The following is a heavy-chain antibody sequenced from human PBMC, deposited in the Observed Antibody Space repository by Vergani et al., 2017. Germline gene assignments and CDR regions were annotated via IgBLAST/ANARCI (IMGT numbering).Heavy chain of an antibody. J-gene: IGHJ3*02. CDR2: INPSSGST. CDR3: ARDRRRIAAAGTDDAFDI. CDR1: GYTFTSYY. Sequence: QVQLVQSGAEVKKPGASVKVSCKASGYTFTSYYMHWVRQAPGQGLEWMGIINPSSGSTSYAQKFQGRVTMTRDTSTSTVYMELSSLRSEDTAVYYCARDRRRIAAAGTDDAFDIWGQGTMVTVSS. V-gene: IGHV1-46*01. D-gene: IGHD6-13*01.